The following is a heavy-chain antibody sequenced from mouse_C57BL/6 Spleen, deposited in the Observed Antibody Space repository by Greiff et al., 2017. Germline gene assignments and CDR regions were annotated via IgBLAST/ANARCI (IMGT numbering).Heavy chain of an antibody. CDR1: GYTFTSYW. CDR3: ASAYSSYYFDY. V-gene: IGHV1-59*01. CDR2: IDPSDSYT. J-gene: IGHJ2*01. Sequence: QVQLQQSGAELVRPGTSVKLSCKASGYTFTSYWMHWVKQRPGQGLEWIGVIDPSDSYTNYNQKFKGKATLTVDTSSSTAYMQLSSLTSEDSAVYYCASAYSSYYFDYWGQGTTLTVSS. D-gene: IGHD2-10*01.